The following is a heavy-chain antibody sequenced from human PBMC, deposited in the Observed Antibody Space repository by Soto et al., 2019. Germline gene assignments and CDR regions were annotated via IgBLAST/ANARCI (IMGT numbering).Heavy chain of an antibody. CDR1: GGTFSSYT. CDR2: IIPILGIA. J-gene: IGHJ6*02. Sequence: GASVKVSCKASGGTFSSYTISWVRQAPGQGLEWMGRIIPILGIANYAQKFQGRVTITRDKSTSTAYMELSRLRSDDTAVYYRARGPTYYDILTGYLVPNNYYGMDVWGQGTTVTVSS. D-gene: IGHD3-9*01. CDR3: ARGPTYYDILTGYLVPNNYYGMDV. V-gene: IGHV1-69*02.